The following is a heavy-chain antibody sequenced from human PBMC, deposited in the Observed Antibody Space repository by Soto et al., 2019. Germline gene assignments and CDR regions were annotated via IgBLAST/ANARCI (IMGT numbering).Heavy chain of an antibody. J-gene: IGHJ3*02. CDR1: GGSMSGYY. V-gene: IGHV4-59*01. Sequence: QVQLQESGPGLEKASETLSLTCTVSGGSMSGYYWSWIRQPPGKGLEWIGFIYDSGTTNYNPSLKSRGTISIDTSKNQFSLKLTSVTAVDTAVYYCARVSHIVVVPAVRGAFDIWGQGTMITVPS. CDR2: IYDSGTT. CDR3: ARVSHIVVVPAVRGAFDI. D-gene: IGHD2-21*02.